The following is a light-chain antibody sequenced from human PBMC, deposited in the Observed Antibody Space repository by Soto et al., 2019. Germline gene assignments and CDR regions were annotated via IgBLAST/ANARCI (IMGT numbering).Light chain of an antibody. CDR1: SGSVSTSYY. J-gene: IGLJ2*01. CDR2: NTN. Sequence: QAVVTQETSFSVSPGGTVTLTCGLSSGSVSTSYYPSWYQQTPGQAPRTLIYNTNTRSWVPGRFSGSILGNKAALTITGAQADDESDYDCVLYMGSGISVFGGGTKLTVL. CDR3: VLYMGSGISV. V-gene: IGLV8-61*01.